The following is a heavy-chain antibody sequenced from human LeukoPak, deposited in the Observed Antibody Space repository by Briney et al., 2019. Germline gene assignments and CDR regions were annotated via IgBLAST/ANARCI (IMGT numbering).Heavy chain of an antibody. CDR3: ANGFHDYGDSNFDY. CDR1: GFTFSSYG. Sequence: PGRSLRLSCAASGFTFSSYGVHWVRQAPGKGLEWVAVISYDGSNKYYADSVKGRFTISRDNSKNTLYLQMNSLRAEDTAVYYCANGFHDYGDSNFDYWGQGTLVTVSS. J-gene: IGHJ4*02. CDR2: ISYDGSNK. V-gene: IGHV3-30*18. D-gene: IGHD4-17*01.